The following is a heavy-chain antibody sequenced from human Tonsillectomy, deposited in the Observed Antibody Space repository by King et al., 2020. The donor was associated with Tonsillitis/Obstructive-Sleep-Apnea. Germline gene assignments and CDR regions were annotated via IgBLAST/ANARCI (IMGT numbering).Heavy chain of an antibody. D-gene: IGHD6-19*01. J-gene: IGHJ4*02. Sequence: VQLVESGGGVVRPGGSLRLSCAASGFTFDKHGMSWVRQAPGKGLEWVSGINWNGGSTRYADSVKGRFTISRDNAKNSLYLQMNSLRAEDTALYHCARGHSSGWTTSDHWGQGTLVTVSS. CDR1: GFTFDKHG. CDR3: ARGHSSGWTTSDH. V-gene: IGHV3-20*01. CDR2: INWNGGST.